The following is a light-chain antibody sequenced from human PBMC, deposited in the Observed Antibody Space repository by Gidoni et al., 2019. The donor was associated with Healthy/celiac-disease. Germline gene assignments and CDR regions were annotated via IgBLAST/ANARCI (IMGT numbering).Light chain of an antibody. CDR2: GAS. CDR1: QSVSSSY. J-gene: IGKJ4*01. CDR3: QQYGSSPLT. Sequence: ELVLTQSPGTMSLSPGERATLSCRASQSVSSSYLAGYHQKPGQAPRLLIYGASSRATGIPDRFSGSGSVTDFTLTISRLEPEDFAVYYCQQYGSSPLTFGGGTKVEIK. V-gene: IGKV3-20*01.